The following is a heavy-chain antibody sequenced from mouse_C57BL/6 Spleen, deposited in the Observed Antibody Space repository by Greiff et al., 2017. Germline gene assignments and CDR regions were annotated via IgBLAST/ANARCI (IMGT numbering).Heavy chain of an antibody. CDR3: ARPYYYGSSYAMDY. CDR1: GYTFTSYW. D-gene: IGHD1-1*01. CDR2: IYPGSGST. V-gene: IGHV1-55*01. J-gene: IGHJ4*01. Sequence: QVQLQQPGAELVKPGASVKMSCKASGYTFTSYWITWVKQRPGQGLEWIGDIYPGSGSTNYNEKFKSKATLTVDTSSSTAYMQLSSLTSEDSAVYDCARPYYYGSSYAMDYWGQGTSVTVAS.